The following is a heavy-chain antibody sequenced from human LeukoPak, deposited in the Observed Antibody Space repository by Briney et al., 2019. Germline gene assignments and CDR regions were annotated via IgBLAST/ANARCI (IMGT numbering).Heavy chain of an antibody. D-gene: IGHD6-19*01. Sequence: GGSLGLSCAGSGFIFNNYAMHWVRQPPGKGLEWVSGISWNSGSIDYADSVKGRFAISRDNAKNSLYLQMNGLRVEDTAFYYCAKDNRRHYTSGPNPDSLHWGQGALVTVSS. V-gene: IGHV3-9*01. CDR3: AKDNRRHYTSGPNPDSLH. CDR2: ISWNSGSI. J-gene: IGHJ4*02. CDR1: GFIFNNYA.